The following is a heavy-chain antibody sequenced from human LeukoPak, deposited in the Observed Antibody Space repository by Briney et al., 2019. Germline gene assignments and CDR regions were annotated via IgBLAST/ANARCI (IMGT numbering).Heavy chain of an antibody. V-gene: IGHV4-34*01. CDR1: GGSFSGYY. CDR2: INHSGST. D-gene: IGHD2-21*01. CDR3: ARVGYYPDYYMDV. J-gene: IGHJ6*03. Sequence: SETLSLTCAVYGGSFSGYYWSWIRQPPGKGLEWIGEINHSGSTNYNPSLKSRVTISVDTSKNQFSLKLSSVTAADTAVYFCARVGYYPDYYMDVWGKGTTVTVSS.